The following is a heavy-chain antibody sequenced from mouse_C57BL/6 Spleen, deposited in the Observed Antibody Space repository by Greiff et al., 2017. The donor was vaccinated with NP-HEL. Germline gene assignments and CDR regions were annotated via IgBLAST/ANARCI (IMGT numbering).Heavy chain of an antibody. CDR3: ASGPSGMGWFAY. V-gene: IGHV2-6*01. D-gene: IGHD2-3*01. J-gene: IGHJ3*01. CDR2: IWGVGST. Sequence: QVQLKESGPGLVAPSQRLSITCTVSGFSLTSYGVDWVRQSPGKGLEWLGVIWGVGSTNYNSALKSRLSISKDNSKSQVFLKMNSLQTDDTAMYYCASGPSGMGWFAYWGQGTLVTVSA. CDR1: GFSLTSYG.